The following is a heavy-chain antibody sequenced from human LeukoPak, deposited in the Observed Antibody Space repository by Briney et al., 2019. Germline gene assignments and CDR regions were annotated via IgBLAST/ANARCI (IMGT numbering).Heavy chain of an antibody. CDR1: GGSISSYY. J-gene: IGHJ4*02. CDR3: ARQELGSYYGY. Sequence: SETLSLTCTVSGGSISSYYWSWIRQPPGKGLEWIGSIYYSGSTYYNPSLKSRVTISVDTSKNQFSLKLSSVTAADTAVYYCARQELGSYYGYWGQGTLVTVSS. D-gene: IGHD4-11*01. CDR2: IYYSGST. V-gene: IGHV4-59*05.